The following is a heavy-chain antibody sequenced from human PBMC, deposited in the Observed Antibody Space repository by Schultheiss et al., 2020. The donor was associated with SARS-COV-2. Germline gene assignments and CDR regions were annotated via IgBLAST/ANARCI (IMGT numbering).Heavy chain of an antibody. J-gene: IGHJ4*02. CDR3: AKDGMTTRPYYFDY. CDR1: GFTFSSYA. Sequence: GESLKISCAASGFTFSSYAMHWVRQAPGKGLEWVAVIWYDGSNKYYADSVKGRFTISRDNSKNTLYLQMNSLRAEDTAVYYCAKDGMTTRPYYFDYWGQGTLVTVS. V-gene: IGHV3-33*06. CDR2: IWYDGSNK. D-gene: IGHD4-11*01.